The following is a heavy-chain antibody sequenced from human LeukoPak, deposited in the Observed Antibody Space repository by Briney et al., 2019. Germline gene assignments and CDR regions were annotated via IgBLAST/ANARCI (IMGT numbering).Heavy chain of an antibody. CDR1: GFTFNKYA. J-gene: IGHJ4*02. D-gene: IGHD1-1*01. CDR3: AKVVGTGTTPTDY. Sequence: GGSLRLSCAASGFTFNKYAMTWVRQAPGKGLVWVAVISASGDNTDYADSVKGRFTISRDNSKNTLSLQMNSLRVEDTAVYCCAKVVGTGTTPTDYWGQGTLVTVSS. CDR2: ISASGDNT. V-gene: IGHV3-23*01.